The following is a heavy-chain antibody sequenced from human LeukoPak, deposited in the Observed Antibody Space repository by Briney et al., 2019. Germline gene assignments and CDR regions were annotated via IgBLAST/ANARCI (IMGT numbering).Heavy chain of an antibody. CDR2: ISSSSSTI. CDR1: GFTFSSYW. D-gene: IGHD3-22*01. V-gene: IGHV3-48*01. CDR3: ARVRGNSRGYFDY. J-gene: IGHJ4*02. Sequence: GGSLRLSCAASGFTFSSYWMSWVRQAPGKGLEWVSYISSSSSTIYYADSVKGRFTISRDNAKNSLYLQMNSLRAEDTAVYYCARVRGNSRGYFDYWGQGTLVTVSS.